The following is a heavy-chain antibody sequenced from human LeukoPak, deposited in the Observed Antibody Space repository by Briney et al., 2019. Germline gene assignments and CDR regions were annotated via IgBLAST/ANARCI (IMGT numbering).Heavy chain of an antibody. CDR2: IYTSGSP. J-gene: IGHJ6*03. V-gene: IGHV4-4*07. D-gene: IGHD4-17*01. CDR1: GGSISSYY. Sequence: PSETLSLTCTVSGGSISSYYWSWIRQPAGKGLEWIGRIYTSGSPNYNPSLKSRVTMSVDTSKNQFSLKLSSVTAADTAVYYCARDDYGDYVRYYYYYMDVWGKGTTVTVSS. CDR3: ARDDYGDYVRYYYYYMDV.